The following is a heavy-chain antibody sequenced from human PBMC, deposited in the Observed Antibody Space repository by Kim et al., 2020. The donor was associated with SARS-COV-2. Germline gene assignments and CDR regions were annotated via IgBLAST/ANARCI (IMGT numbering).Heavy chain of an antibody. J-gene: IGHJ6*02. V-gene: IGHV3-48*03. CDR2: ISSSGSTI. CDR3: ARDRPHMGYGMDV. Sequence: GGSLRLSCAASGFTFSSYEMNWVRQAPGKGLEWVAYISSSGSTIYYADSVKGRFTISRDNAKNSLYLQMNSRRAEDTAVYYCARDRPHMGYGMDVWGQGTTVTVSS. CDR1: GFTFSSYE.